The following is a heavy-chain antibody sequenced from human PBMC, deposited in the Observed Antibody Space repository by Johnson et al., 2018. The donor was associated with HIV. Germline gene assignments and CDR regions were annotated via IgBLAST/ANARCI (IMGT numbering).Heavy chain of an antibody. J-gene: IGHJ3*02. Sequence: EQLVESGGGVSRPGGSLRLSCVASGFTFDDYGMSWVRQAPGKGLEWVSGINWNGGSIHYADSVKGRFTISRDNSKNTVYLQLNSLRAEETAVYYCARELLITDDPSRAFDIWGQGTMVTVSS. CDR1: GFTFDDYG. CDR3: ARELLITDDPSRAFDI. D-gene: IGHD3-16*01. CDR2: INWNGGSI. V-gene: IGHV3-20*04.